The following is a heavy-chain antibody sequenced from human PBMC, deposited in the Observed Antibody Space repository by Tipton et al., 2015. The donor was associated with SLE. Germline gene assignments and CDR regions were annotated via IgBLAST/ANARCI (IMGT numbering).Heavy chain of an antibody. D-gene: IGHD6-19*01. CDR2: IGSAGDT. V-gene: IGHV3-13*01. Sequence: GSLRLSCTASGFTFSNYDMHWVRQATGKGLEWVSAIGSAGDTYYPDSVKGRFTISRENAKNSLYLQMTSLRAGDTAVYYCARGGRHSSGWYEGRAFDIWGQGTMVTVSS. CDR1: GFTFSNYD. CDR3: ARGGRHSSGWYEGRAFDI. J-gene: IGHJ3*02.